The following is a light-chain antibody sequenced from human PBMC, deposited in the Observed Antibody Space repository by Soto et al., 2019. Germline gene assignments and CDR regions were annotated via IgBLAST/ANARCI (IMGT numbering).Light chain of an antibody. CDR1: QSVSNTH. V-gene: IGKV3-20*01. Sequence: EIVLTQSPGSLSLSPGESATLSCRASQSVSNTHVAWYQQRPGQAPRLLIYDASRRDIGVPDRFSGSGSGTDFTLTISGLDPEDFAVYFCHQYGTSPQTFGQGTKVEIK. CDR2: DAS. J-gene: IGKJ1*01. CDR3: HQYGTSPQT.